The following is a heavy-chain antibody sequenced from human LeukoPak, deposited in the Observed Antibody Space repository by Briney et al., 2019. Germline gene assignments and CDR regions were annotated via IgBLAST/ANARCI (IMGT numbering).Heavy chain of an antibody. CDR3: TRVGYIDEGIDY. CDR1: GFPFSSYW. CDR2: IKQDGSKK. Sequence: GGSLRLSCVASGFPFSSYWMTWVRQAPGKGLEWVANIKQDGSKKSYVDSVKGQFTISRDNAKNSLYLQMYSLRAEDTAIYYCTRVGYIDEGIDYWGQGTLVTVSS. J-gene: IGHJ4*02. D-gene: IGHD5-24*01. V-gene: IGHV3-7*04.